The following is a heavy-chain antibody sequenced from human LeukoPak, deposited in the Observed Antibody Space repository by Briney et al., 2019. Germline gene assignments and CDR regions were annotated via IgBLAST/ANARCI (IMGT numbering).Heavy chain of an antibody. J-gene: IGHJ4*02. CDR3: TRIPADQTFFDF. CDR2: INIDGSSI. CDR1: GFTLNKHW. V-gene: IGHV3-74*01. Sequence: GGSLRLSCAASGFTLNKHWMHWVRQAPGKGLVWVSRINIDGSSISYADSVRGRFTISRDNAKNTLYLQMNNLRAEDTAVYYCTRIPADQTFFDFWGQGTLVTVSS. D-gene: IGHD2-2*01.